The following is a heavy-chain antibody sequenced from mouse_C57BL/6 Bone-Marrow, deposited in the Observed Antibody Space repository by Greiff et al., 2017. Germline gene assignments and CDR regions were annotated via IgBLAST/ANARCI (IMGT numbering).Heavy chain of an antibody. Sequence: EVKLMESGAEPVRPGASVKLSCTASGFNIKDDYMHWVKQRPEQGLEWIGWIDPENGDTEYASKFQGEATITVDTSSNTAYLQLSSLTSEDTAVYYCTRIAYWGQGTLVTVSA. J-gene: IGHJ3*01. V-gene: IGHV14-4*01. CDR2: IDPENGDT. CDR1: GFNIKDDY. CDR3: TRIAY.